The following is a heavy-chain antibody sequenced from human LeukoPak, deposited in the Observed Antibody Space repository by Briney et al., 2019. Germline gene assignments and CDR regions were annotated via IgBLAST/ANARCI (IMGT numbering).Heavy chain of an antibody. CDR2: ISGSGSGT. CDR1: GFSFSNYA. J-gene: IGHJ4*02. V-gene: IGHV3-23*01. Sequence: PGGSLRLSCAASGFSFSNYAMSWVRQAPGKGLEWVSAISGSGSGTYYADSVKGQFTISRDNSKNTLYLQMNSLRAEDTAVYYCAKDSRSYDKPFDYWGQGTLVTVSS. CDR3: AKDSRSYDKPFDY. D-gene: IGHD5-12*01.